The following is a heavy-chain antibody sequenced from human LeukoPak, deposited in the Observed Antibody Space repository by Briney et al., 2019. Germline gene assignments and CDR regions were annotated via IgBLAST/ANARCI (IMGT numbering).Heavy chain of an antibody. CDR2: IKQDGSEK. D-gene: IGHD5-18*01. CDR1: GFTFSSYW. V-gene: IGHV3-7*01. J-gene: IGHJ4*02. Sequence: GGSLGLSCAASGFTFSSYWMSWVRQAPGKGLEWVANIKQDGSEKYYVDSVKGRFTISRDNAKNSLYLQMNSLRAEDTAVYYCARGPSPQTASQLWFSYYFDYWGQGTLVTVSS. CDR3: ARGPSPQTASQLWFSYYFDY.